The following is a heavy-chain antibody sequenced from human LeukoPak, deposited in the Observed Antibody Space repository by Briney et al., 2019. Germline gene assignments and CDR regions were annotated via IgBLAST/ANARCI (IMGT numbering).Heavy chain of an antibody. CDR3: ARDPDDQALDY. D-gene: IGHD1-1*01. J-gene: IGHJ4*02. V-gene: IGHV3-30*04. CDR1: GFTFSSYA. CDR2: ISYDGSNK. Sequence: GGSLRLSCAASGFTFSSYAMHWVRQAPGKGLEWVAVISYDGSNKYYADSVKGRFTISRDNSKNTLYLQMNSLRAEDTAVYYCARDPDDQALDYWGQGTLVTVSS.